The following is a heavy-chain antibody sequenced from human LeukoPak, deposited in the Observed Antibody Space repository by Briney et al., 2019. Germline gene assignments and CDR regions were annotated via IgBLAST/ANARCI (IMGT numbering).Heavy chain of an antibody. J-gene: IGHJ4*02. CDR2: IKEDGSEK. D-gene: IGHD6-13*01. V-gene: IGHV3-7*01. CDR1: GFTFSNYW. Sequence: GGSLRLSCAASGFTFSNYWMSRVRQAPGKGLEWVANIKEDGSEKYYVDSVKGRFTISRDNARNSLYLQMNSLRAEDTAVYYCASGRQLGYWGQGTLVTVSS. CDR3: ASGRQLGY.